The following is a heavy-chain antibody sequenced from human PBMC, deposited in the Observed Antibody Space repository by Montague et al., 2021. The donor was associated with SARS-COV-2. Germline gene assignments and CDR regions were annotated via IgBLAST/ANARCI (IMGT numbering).Heavy chain of an antibody. CDR2: ISGSGGST. J-gene: IGHJ4*02. CDR3: AKDRFSSGWFGGLDY. D-gene: IGHD6-19*01. Sequence: SLRLSCAASGFTFSSYTITWVRQAPGKGLEWVSGISGSGGSTYYSYSLNVLFTISRDNSKNTLYLQMNSLRAEDTAVYYCAKDRFSSGWFGGLDYWGQGTLVTVSS. V-gene: IGHV3-23*01. CDR1: GFTFSSYT.